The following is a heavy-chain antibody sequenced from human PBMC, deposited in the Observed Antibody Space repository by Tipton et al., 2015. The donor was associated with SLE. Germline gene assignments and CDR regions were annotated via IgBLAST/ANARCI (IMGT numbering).Heavy chain of an antibody. CDR2: IYYSGST. D-gene: IGHD5-12*01. CDR3: ARSGYSGYVNY. CDR1: GGSFSGYY. Sequence: TLSLTCAVYGGSFSGYYWSWIRQHPGKGLEWIGYIYYSGSTYYNPSLKSRVTISVDTSKNQFSLKLSSVTAADTAVYYCARSGYSGYVNYWGQGTLVTVSS. V-gene: IGHV4-31*11. J-gene: IGHJ4*02.